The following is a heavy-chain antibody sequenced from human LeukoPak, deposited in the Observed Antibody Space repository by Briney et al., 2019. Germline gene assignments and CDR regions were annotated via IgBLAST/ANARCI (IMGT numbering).Heavy chain of an antibody. V-gene: IGHV3-30-3*01. CDR2: ISYDGSNK. CDR3: ARASLDGYNIFSHFDY. J-gene: IGHJ4*02. Sequence: PGKSLRFSCAASGFTFSSYAMHWVRQAPGKGLEWVAVISYDGSNKYYADSVKGRFTISRDNSKNTLYLQMNSLRAEDTAVYYCARASLDGYNIFSHFDYWGQGTLVTVSS. CDR1: GFTFSSYA. D-gene: IGHD5-24*01.